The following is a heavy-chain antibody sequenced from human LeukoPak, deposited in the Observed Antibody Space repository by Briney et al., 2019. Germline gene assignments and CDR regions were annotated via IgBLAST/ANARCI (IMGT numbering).Heavy chain of an antibody. D-gene: IGHD2-2*01. CDR2: IDASGSV. J-gene: IGHJ4*02. Sequence: SETLSLTCTVSGGSISSSRNSHSWGWIRQPPGKGLEWIGTIDASGSVYYNPSLNSRVTISVDTSKNHFSLRLPSATAADTAVYYCAGLAQTGIGGRGYAEFWGQGAPVIVSS. CDR3: AGLAQTGIGGRGYAEF. CDR1: GGSISSSRNSHS. V-gene: IGHV4-39*02.